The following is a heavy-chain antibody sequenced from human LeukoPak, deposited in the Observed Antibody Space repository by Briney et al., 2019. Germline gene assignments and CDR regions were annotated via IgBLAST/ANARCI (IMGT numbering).Heavy chain of an antibody. V-gene: IGHV5-51*01. CDR3: ARRRYSGTYYYFDY. Sequence: GESLKISCEGSGYSFRDYWIGWVRQMPGEGLEWMGIIYAGDSDTRYSPSFEGQVAISADTSVSTAYLHLRSLQASDTAMYYCARRRYSGTYYYFDYWGQGTLVTVSS. CDR2: IYAGDSDT. J-gene: IGHJ4*02. CDR1: GYSFRDYW. D-gene: IGHD1-26*01.